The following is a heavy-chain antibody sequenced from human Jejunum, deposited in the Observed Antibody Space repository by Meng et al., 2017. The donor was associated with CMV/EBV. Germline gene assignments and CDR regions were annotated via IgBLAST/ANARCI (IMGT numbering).Heavy chain of an antibody. CDR3: AKTDSDTAMGVYYFHS. J-gene: IGHJ4*02. Sequence: MYSVRQATGKGLEWICYVSWDGGDTYFTDAVKVRFTISRYNSKNSLYLQMHSLRVDDTAFYYWAKTDSDTAMGVYYFHSWGQGTLVTVSS. V-gene: IGHV3-43D*03. D-gene: IGHD5-18*01. CDR2: VSWDGGDT.